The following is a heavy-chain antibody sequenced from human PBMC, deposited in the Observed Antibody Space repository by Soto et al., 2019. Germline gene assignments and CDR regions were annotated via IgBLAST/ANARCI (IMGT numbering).Heavy chain of an antibody. D-gene: IGHD6-13*01. CDR3: ARYSSNWFQTEGMDV. CDR2: IDASGNS. Sequence: SETLSLTCTASGDSISSYYWNWIRQPAGKGLEWIGRIDASGNSNYNPSLKSRVTMSVDTSKKQFSLKVTSVTAADTAVYYCARYSSNWFQTEGMDVWGQGTTVTVSS. V-gene: IGHV4-4*07. J-gene: IGHJ6*02. CDR1: GDSISSYY.